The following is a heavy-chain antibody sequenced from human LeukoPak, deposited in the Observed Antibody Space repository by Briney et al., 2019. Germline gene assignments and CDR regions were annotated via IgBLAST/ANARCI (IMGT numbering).Heavy chain of an antibody. CDR3: ARESVDYDILTGYQFDY. CDR1: GFTFSSYS. Sequence: GGSLRLSCAASGFTFSSYSMNWVRQAPGKGLEWVSSISSSSSYIYYADSVKGRFTISRDKDKNSLYLQMNSLRAEDTAVYYCARESVDYDILTGYQFDYWGQGTLVTVSS. J-gene: IGHJ4*02. CDR2: ISSSSSYI. D-gene: IGHD3-9*01. V-gene: IGHV3-21*01.